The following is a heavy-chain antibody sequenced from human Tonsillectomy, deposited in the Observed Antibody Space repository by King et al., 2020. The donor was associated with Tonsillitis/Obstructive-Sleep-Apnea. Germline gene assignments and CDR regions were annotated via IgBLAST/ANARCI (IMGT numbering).Heavy chain of an antibody. Sequence: ITLKESGPTLEKPTQTLTLTCTFSGFSLSTSGVCVGWIRQPPGKALEWLALIYWDDDKRYSPSLKSRLTITKDTSKNQVVLTMTNMDPVDTATYYCANRSSPITMFRGVLDYFDYWGQGTLVTVSS. J-gene: IGHJ4*02. CDR3: ANRSSPITMFRGVLDYFDY. D-gene: IGHD3-10*01. CDR1: GFSLSTSGVC. V-gene: IGHV2-5*02. CDR2: IYWDDDK.